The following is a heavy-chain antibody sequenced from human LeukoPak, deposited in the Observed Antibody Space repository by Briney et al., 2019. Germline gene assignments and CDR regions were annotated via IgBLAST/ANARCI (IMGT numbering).Heavy chain of an antibody. CDR2: IYYSGST. CDR3: ARHAPYSSSQYYYYYMDV. J-gene: IGHJ6*03. Sequence: PSETLSLTCTVSGDSMSSYYWGWIRQPPGKGLEWIGSIYYSGSTYYNPSLKSRVTISVDTSKNQFSLKLSSVTAADTAVYYCARHAPYSSSQYYYYYMDVWGKGTTVTISS. V-gene: IGHV4-39*01. CDR1: GDSMSSYY. D-gene: IGHD6-13*01.